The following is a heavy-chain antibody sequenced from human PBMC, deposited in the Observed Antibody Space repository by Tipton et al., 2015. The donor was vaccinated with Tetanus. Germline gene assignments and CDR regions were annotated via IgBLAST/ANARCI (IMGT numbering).Heavy chain of an antibody. D-gene: IGHD2-2*01. CDR2: IFHSGST. CDR1: GGSMSNNY. J-gene: IGHJ3*01. CDR3: ARRSYCSSSGCFDAFDL. V-gene: IGHV4-59*01. Sequence: TLSLTCTVSGGSMSNNYWSWIRQPPGKGLEWIAYIFHSGSTNYSPSLKSRVAISMDTSKNQISLKLSSVTAADTAVYYCARRSYCSSSGCFDAFDLWGPGTRVTVSS.